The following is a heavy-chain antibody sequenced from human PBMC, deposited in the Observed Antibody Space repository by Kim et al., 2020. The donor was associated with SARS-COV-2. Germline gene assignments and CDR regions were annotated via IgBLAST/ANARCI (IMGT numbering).Heavy chain of an antibody. CDR3: VRSRDYISPFFHY. D-gene: IGHD3-22*01. Sequence: ASVKVSCKPSGNSFTRYYIHWVRQAPGQGLDWMGTTNPISGDSKYAQKFHGRVNMTRDKSTKTFYMELSSLRSDDTAVFYCVRSRDYISPFFHYWGQGTLVAVSS. CDR2: TNPISGDS. V-gene: IGHV1-46*01. CDR1: GNSFTRYY. J-gene: IGHJ4*02.